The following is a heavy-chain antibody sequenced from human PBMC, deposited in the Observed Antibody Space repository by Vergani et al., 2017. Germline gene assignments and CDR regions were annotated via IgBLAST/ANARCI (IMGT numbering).Heavy chain of an antibody. V-gene: IGHV3-74*01. CDR3: ARDGVVTYHYYYYYGMDV. CDR1: GFTFSSYW. CDR2: INSDGSST. Sequence: EVQLVESGGGLVQPGGSLRLSCAASGFTFSSYWMHWVRQAPGKGLVWVSRINSDGSSTSYADSVKGRFTISRDNAKNTLYLQMNSLRAEDTAVYYCARDGVVTYHYYYYYGMDVWGQGTTVTVSS. D-gene: IGHD3-22*01. J-gene: IGHJ6*02.